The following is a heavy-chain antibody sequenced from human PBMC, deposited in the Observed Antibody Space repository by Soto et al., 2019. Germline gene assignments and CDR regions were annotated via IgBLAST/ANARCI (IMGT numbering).Heavy chain of an antibody. V-gene: IGHV3-48*01. CDR3: ASFGPDNWFDP. CDR1: GFTFSSYS. J-gene: IGHJ5*02. D-gene: IGHD3-10*01. Sequence: EVQLVESGGGLVQPGGSLRLSCAASGFTFSSYSMNWVRQAPGKGLEWVSYISSSSSTIYYADSVKGRFTISRDNAKNSLSLQMNSLSAEDTAVYYCASFGPDNWFDPWGQGPLVTVSS. CDR2: ISSSSSTI.